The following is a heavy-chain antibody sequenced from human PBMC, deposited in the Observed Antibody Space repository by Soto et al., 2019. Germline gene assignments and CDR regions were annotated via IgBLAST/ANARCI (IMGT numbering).Heavy chain of an antibody. CDR2: INSDGSST. CDR1: GFTFSSYW. CDR3: ATPPGGRRYFDY. Sequence: PGGSLRLSCAASGFTFSSYWMHWVRQAPGKGLVWVSRINSDGSSTSYADSVKGRFTISRDNAKNTLYLQMNSLRAEDTAVYYCATPPGGRRYFDYWGQGTLVTVSS. J-gene: IGHJ4*02. D-gene: IGHD3-16*01. V-gene: IGHV3-74*01.